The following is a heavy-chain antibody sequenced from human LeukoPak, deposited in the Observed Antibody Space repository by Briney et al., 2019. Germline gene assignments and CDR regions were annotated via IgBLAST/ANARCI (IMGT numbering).Heavy chain of an antibody. J-gene: IGHJ4*02. V-gene: IGHV3-30-3*01. Sequence: GGSLRLSWAASGFTFSSYAMHWVRQAPGKGLGWVAVISYDGSNKYYADSVKGRFTISRDNSKNTLYLQMNSLRAEDTAVYYCARDGLLGYFDYWGQGTLVTVSS. CDR3: ARDGLLGYFDY. D-gene: IGHD7-27*01. CDR1: GFTFSSYA. CDR2: ISYDGSNK.